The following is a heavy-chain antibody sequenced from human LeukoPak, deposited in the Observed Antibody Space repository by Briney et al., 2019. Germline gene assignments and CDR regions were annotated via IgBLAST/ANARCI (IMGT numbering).Heavy chain of an antibody. CDR2: MNPNSGNT. Sequence: ASVKVSCKASGYTFTSYDINWVRQATGQGLEWMGWMNPNSGNTGCAQKFQGRVTMTRNTSISTAYMELSSLRSEDTAVYYCARPAGYSYGHEGGDYWGQGTLVTVSS. V-gene: IGHV1-8*01. D-gene: IGHD5-18*01. J-gene: IGHJ4*02. CDR1: GYTFTSYD. CDR3: ARPAGYSYGHEGGDY.